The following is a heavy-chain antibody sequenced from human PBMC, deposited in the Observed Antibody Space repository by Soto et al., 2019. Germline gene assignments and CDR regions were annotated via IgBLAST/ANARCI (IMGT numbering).Heavy chain of an antibody. CDR1: GFTFDDYA. J-gene: IGHJ5*02. CDR3: AKGATIFGVVITNWFDP. V-gene: IGHV3-9*01. CDR2: ISWNSGSI. Sequence: GGSLRLSCAASGFTFDDYAMHWVRQAPGKGLEWVSGISWNSGSIGYADSVKGRFTISRDNAKNSLYLQMNSLRAEDTALYYCAKGATIFGVVITNWFDPWGQGPMVTVSS. D-gene: IGHD3-3*01.